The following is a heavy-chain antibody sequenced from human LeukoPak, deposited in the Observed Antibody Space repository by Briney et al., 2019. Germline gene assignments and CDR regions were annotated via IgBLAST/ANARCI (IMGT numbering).Heavy chain of an antibody. V-gene: IGHV4-39*01. Sequence: WVRQPPGKGLEWIGSIYYSGGTYFNPSLKNRVTISVDTSKNHFSLKLSSVAAADTAVYYCARHRSGYCSGGSCYFYYYYMDVWGKGTTVTISS. CDR3: ARHRSGYCSGGSCYFYYYYMDV. D-gene: IGHD2-15*01. J-gene: IGHJ6*03. CDR2: IYYSGGT.